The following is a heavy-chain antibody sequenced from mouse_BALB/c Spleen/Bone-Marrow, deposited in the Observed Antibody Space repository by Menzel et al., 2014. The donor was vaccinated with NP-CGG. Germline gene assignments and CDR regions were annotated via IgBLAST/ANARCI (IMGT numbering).Heavy chain of an antibody. CDR3: ARYYYGSSLFDY. D-gene: IGHD1-1*01. J-gene: IGHJ2*01. CDR1: GFNIKDTY. Sequence: VQLQQSGAELVKPGASVKLSCTASGFNIKDTYMHWVKQRPEQGLEWIGRVDPANGNTIYDPKFQGKATITADTSSNTAYLQLSSLTSEDTAVYYCARYYYGSSLFDYWGQGTTLTVSS. V-gene: IGHV14-3*02. CDR2: VDPANGNT.